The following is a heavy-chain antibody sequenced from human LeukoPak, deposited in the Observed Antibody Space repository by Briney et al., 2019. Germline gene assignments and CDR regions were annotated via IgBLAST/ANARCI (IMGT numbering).Heavy chain of an antibody. CDR3: ARVVAGTHFGY. CDR2: IFTGGST. D-gene: IGHD6-19*01. CDR1: GFTVSSNY. V-gene: IGHV3-53*01. J-gene: IGHJ4*02. Sequence: GGSLRLSCAASGFTVSSNYMSWVRQAPGKGLEWVSAIFTGGSTYYADSVKGRFTISRDNSKNTLYLQMNTLRADDTAVYYCARVVAGTHFGYWGQGTLVTVSS.